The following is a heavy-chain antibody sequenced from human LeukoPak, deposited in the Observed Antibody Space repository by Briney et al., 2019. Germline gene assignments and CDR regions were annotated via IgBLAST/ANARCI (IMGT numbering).Heavy chain of an antibody. D-gene: IGHD3-22*01. CDR2: IHHSGST. J-gene: IGHJ4*02. V-gene: IGHV4-38-2*01. CDR1: GYSISSGYY. Sequence: SETLSLTRAVSGYSISSGYYWGWIRQTPGKGLEWIGIIHHSGSTYYNPSLKSRVTILMDTSKNHFSLKLNSVTAADTAVYYCAGKYYYHSSGYFYVDYWGQGTLVTVSS. CDR3: AGKYYYHSSGYFYVDY.